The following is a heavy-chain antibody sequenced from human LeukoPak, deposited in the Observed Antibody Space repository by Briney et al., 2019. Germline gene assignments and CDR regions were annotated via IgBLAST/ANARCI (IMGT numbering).Heavy chain of an antibody. CDR3: ARQRVYDILTGYYLLTQFDY. CDR2: IYYSGST. Sequence: PSETLSLTCTVSGGSISNSSYYWGWIRQPPGKGLEWIGSIYYSGSTYYNPSLKSRATISVDTSKNQFSLKLSSVTAADTAVYYCARQRVYDILTGYYLLTQFDYWGQGTLVTVSS. V-gene: IGHV4-39*01. J-gene: IGHJ4*02. D-gene: IGHD3-9*01. CDR1: GGSISNSSYY.